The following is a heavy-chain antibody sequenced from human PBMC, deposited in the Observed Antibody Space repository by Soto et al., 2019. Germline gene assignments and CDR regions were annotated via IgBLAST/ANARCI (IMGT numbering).Heavy chain of an antibody. CDR2: ISAYNGNT. J-gene: IGHJ4*02. CDR1: GYTFTSYC. V-gene: IGHV1-18*01. CDR3: ARDLRYCSGGSCYLFDY. D-gene: IGHD2-15*01. Sequence: ASVKVSCKASGYTFTSYCISWVRQAPGQGLEWMGWISAYNGNTNYAQKLQGRVTMTTDTSTSTAYMELRSLRSDDTAVYYCARDLRYCSGGSCYLFDYWGQGTLVTVSS.